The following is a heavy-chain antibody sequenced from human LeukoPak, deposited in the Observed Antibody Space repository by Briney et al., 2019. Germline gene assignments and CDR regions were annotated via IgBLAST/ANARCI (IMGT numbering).Heavy chain of an antibody. Sequence: SETLSLTCTVSGGSISSSYWSWIRQPPGKGLEWIGYIYSSGSTNYNPSLKSRVTISVDTSKNQFSLKLSSVTAADTAVYSCARTHCSSTSCAFDFWGQGTLVTVPP. D-gene: IGHD2-2*01. J-gene: IGHJ4*02. CDR2: IYSSGST. CDR1: GGSISSSY. CDR3: ARTHCSSTSCAFDF. V-gene: IGHV4-59*01.